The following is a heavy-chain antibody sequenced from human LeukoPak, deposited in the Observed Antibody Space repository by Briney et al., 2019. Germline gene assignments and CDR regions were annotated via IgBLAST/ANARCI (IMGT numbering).Heavy chain of an antibody. CDR1: GFTVSSNY. D-gene: IGHD2-2*01. V-gene: IGHV3-53*01. CDR2: IYSGGST. CDR3: ARGGYCSSTSCSDV. J-gene: IGHJ4*02. Sequence: PGGSLRHSCAASGFTVSSNYMSWVRQAPGKGLEWVSVIYSGGSTYYADSVKGRFTISRDNSKNTLYLQMNSLRAEDTAVYYCARGGYCSSTSCSDVWGQGTLVTVSS.